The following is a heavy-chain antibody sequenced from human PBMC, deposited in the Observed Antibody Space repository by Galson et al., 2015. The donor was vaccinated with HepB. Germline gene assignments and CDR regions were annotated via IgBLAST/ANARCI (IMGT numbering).Heavy chain of an antibody. D-gene: IGHD1-26*01. Sequence: SLRLSCAASGFTFSSYAMSWVRQAPGKGLEWVSAISGSGGSTYYADSVKGRFTISRDNSKNTLYLQMNSLRAEDTAVYYCAKSGAGRAHYYYYYYMDVWGKGTTVTVSS. CDR1: GFTFSSYA. CDR2: ISGSGGST. CDR3: AKSGAGRAHYYYYYYMDV. V-gene: IGHV3-23*01. J-gene: IGHJ6*03.